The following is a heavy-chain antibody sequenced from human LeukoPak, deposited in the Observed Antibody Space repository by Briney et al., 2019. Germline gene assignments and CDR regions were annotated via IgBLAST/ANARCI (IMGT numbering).Heavy chain of an antibody. J-gene: IGHJ4*02. V-gene: IGHV4-38-2*01. D-gene: IGHD7-27*01. CDR3: ARYTGANWGYSFDY. CDR2: IHQSGMT. CDR1: GYSISSGYY. Sequence: PSETLPLTCAVSGYSISSGYYWSWIRQTPGKGLEWIATIHQSGMTYYNPSLKSRVTISVDTSKNQFSLKLTSVTAAGTAVYYCARYTGANWGYSFDYWGQGTLVTVSS.